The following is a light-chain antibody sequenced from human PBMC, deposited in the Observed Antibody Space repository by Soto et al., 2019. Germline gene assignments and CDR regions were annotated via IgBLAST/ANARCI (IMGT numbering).Light chain of an antibody. V-gene: IGKV1-12*01. Sequence: IQMTQSPSSLSASVGYRFTITCRASQDLDRWLEWYQQKXGEAPKVLIFAASSLQSGLPSRFRGGGSGTDFSLTISSPQPEDFETYYCKQSRSFPLTFGGGTKVDIK. J-gene: IGKJ4*01. CDR2: AAS. CDR3: KQSRSFPLT. CDR1: QDLDRW.